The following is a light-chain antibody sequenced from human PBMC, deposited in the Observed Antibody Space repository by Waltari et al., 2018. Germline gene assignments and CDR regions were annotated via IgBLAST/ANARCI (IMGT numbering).Light chain of an antibody. CDR3: QQYYSTPS. Sequence: DIVMTQSPDSLAVSLGERATINCKSSQSALYSPRNKNYLAWYPQKPGQPPKLLIYWASTRESGVPDRFSGSGSGTDFTLTISSLQAEDVAVYYCQQYYSTPSFGQGTKVEIK. J-gene: IGKJ1*01. V-gene: IGKV4-1*01. CDR1: QSALYSPRNKNY. CDR2: WAS.